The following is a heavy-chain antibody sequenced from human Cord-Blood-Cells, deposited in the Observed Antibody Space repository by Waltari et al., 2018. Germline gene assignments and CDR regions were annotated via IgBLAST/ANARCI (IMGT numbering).Heavy chain of an antibody. CDR1: GGSISSGGYS. CDR2: TYHSGST. Sequence: QLQLQESGSGLVKPSQTLSLTCAVSGGSISSGGYSWSWIRQPPGKGLEWIGYTYHSGSTYYNPSLKSRVTMSVDRSKNQFSLKLSSVTAADTAVYYCARGSTVTTFYYFDYWGQGTLVTVSS. J-gene: IGHJ4*02. CDR3: ARGSTVTTFYYFDY. V-gene: IGHV4-30-2*01. D-gene: IGHD4-17*01.